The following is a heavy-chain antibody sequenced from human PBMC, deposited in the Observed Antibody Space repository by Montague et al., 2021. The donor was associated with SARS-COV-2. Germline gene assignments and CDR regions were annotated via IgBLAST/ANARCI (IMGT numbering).Heavy chain of an antibody. CDR3: ARDQGYCSSTTCFRGWTYYYDGMDV. CDR1: RFTFSGYG. V-gene: IGHV3-30*03. CDR2: ISYDGSNK. Sequence: YLRLSCEASRFTFSGYGMHWVRQAPGKGLEWVAVISYDGSNKNYADSVKGRFTISRDKSKNTLYLQMNSLRAEDTAVYYCARDQGYCSSTTCFRGWTYYYDGMDVWGQGTTVTVSS. J-gene: IGHJ6*02. D-gene: IGHD2-2*01.